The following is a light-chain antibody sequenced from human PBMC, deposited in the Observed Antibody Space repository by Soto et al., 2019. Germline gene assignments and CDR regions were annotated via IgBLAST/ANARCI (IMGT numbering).Light chain of an antibody. CDR3: QQYGSSPWT. Sequence: ETVLTQSPGTLSLSPGERATLSCRASQSAFSSYLAWFQKQPGQAPSILIYSASSRATGVPDRFSGSGSGTDFTLTISRLEPEDFAVYYCQQYGSSPWTLGHGTKVEIK. CDR2: SAS. CDR1: QSAFSSY. J-gene: IGKJ1*01. V-gene: IGKV3-20*01.